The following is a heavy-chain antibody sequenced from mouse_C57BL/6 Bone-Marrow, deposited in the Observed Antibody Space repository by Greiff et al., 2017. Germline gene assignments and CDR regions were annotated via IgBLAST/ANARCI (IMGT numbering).Heavy chain of an antibody. CDR2: ISSGGSYT. CDR1: GFTFSSYG. Sequence: EVQGVESGGDLVKPGGSLKLSCAASGFTFSSYGMSWVRQTPDKRLEWVATISSGGSYTYYPDSVKGRFTISRDNAKNTLYLQMSSLKSEDTAMYYCARHYGVDYWGQGTTLTVSS. CDR3: ARHYGVDY. V-gene: IGHV5-6*01. D-gene: IGHD1-1*02. J-gene: IGHJ2*01.